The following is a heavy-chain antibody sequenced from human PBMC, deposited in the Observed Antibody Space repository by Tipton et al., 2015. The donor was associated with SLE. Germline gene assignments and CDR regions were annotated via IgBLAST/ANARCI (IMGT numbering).Heavy chain of an antibody. CDR1: GGSISSYY. D-gene: IGHD5-18*01. CDR3: THSTDYYYMDV. Sequence: TLSLTCTVSGGSISSYYWSWIRQPPGKGLEWIGYIYTSGSSYYNPSLKSRVTISVDTSKNQFSLKLTSVTPADTAVYYCTHSTDYYYMDVWGEGTTVTVSS. J-gene: IGHJ6*03. CDR2: IYTSGSS. V-gene: IGHV4-4*08.